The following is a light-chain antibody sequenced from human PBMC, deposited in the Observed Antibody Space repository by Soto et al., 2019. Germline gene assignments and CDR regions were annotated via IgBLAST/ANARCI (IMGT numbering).Light chain of an antibody. CDR1: SSNIGAGYD. V-gene: IGLV1-40*01. CDR3: QSYDSSLSGWV. Sequence: QSVLTQPPSVSGASGQRVTISCTGSSSNIGAGYDVHWYQQLPGTAPKLLIHGNSNRPSGVPDRFSGSKSGTSASLAITGLQAEDEADYYCQSYDSSLSGWVFGGGTKLTVL. J-gene: IGLJ3*02. CDR2: GNS.